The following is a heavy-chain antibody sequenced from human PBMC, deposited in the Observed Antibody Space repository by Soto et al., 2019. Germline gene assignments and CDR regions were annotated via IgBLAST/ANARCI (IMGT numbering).Heavy chain of an antibody. CDR1: GYPLRESA. CDR3: AIERVNYDNSAWFDP. CDR2: LDSDTGET. V-gene: IGHV1-24*01. Sequence: XSVKVACKLSGYPLRESAMHWLRQTPGKGLQWMGGLDSDTGETIYARKFRGRVSMTEDATTDTAYMELRSLRLDDTAVYYCAIERVNYDNSAWFDPWGQGTLVTVSS. J-gene: IGHJ5*02. D-gene: IGHD4-4*01.